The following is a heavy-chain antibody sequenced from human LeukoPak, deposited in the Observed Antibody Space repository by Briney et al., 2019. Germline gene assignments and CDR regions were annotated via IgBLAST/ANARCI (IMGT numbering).Heavy chain of an antibody. Sequence: SETLSLTCTVSGGSISSYYWSWIRQTPGKGLEWIGDIYPSGSTNYNPSLKSRVTISVDTSKNQFSLKLSSVTAADTAVYYCARLGQLTFFDFWGQGTLVTVSS. CDR3: ARLGQLTFFDF. CDR1: GGSISSYY. CDR2: IYPSGST. J-gene: IGHJ4*02. D-gene: IGHD6-6*01. V-gene: IGHV4-4*09.